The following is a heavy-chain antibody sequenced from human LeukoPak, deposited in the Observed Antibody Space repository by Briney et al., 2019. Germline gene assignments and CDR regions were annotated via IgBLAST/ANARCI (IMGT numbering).Heavy chain of an antibody. CDR2: FYCGGST. CDR1: ARSISSYY. D-gene: IGHD6-13*01. V-gene: IGHV4-59*08. CDR3: ARQSAAGTNNWFDP. J-gene: IGHJ5*02. Sequence: SETLSLTCTVSARSISSYYSSCIRQPPGKGLEWSGYFYCGGSTYHNPSLKSRVTISVDTSKNQFSLRLTSVTAADTAVYYCARQSAAGTNNWFDPWGQGTLVTVSS.